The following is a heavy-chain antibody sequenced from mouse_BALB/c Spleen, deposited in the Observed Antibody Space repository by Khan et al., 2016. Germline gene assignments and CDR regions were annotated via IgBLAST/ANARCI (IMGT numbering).Heavy chain of an antibody. D-gene: IGHD2-10*02. V-gene: IGHV1S135*01. CDR1: GYSFTGYN. Sequence: VQLQQSGPELEKPGASVKISCKASGYSFTGYNMNWVKQSHGKSLEWIGNIDPYYGGTSYNPQFKGKATLTVDKSSSTAYMQLKSRTSEDAAVYYCARGYGNYVNWYFDVWGAGTTVTVSS. CDR2: IDPYYGGT. CDR3: ARGYGNYVNWYFDV. J-gene: IGHJ1*01.